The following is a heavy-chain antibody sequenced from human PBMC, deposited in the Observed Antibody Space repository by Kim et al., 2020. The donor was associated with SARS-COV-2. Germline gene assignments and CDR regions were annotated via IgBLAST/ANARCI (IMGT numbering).Heavy chain of an antibody. Sequence: GGSLRLSCAASGFTFSSYGMHWVRQAPGKGLEWVAVISYDGSNKYYADSVKGRFTISRDNSKNTLYLQMNSLRAEDTAVYDCAKDHCSGGSCYSGYYYGMDVWGQGTTVTVSS. J-gene: IGHJ6*02. D-gene: IGHD2-15*01. V-gene: IGHV3-30*18. CDR3: AKDHCSGGSCYSGYYYGMDV. CDR2: ISYDGSNK. CDR1: GFTFSSYG.